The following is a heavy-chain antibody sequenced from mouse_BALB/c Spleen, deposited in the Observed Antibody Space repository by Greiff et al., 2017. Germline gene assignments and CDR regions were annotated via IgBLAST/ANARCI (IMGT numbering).Heavy chain of an antibody. CDR2: ISDGGSYT. V-gene: IGHV5-4*02. Sequence: EVQVVESGGGLVKPGGSLKLSCAASGFTFSDYYMYWVRQTPEKRLEWVATISDGGSYTYYPDSVKGRFTISRDNAKNNLYLQMSSLKSEDTAMYYCARDGSYYGSSYLAYWGQGTLVTVSA. CDR1: GFTFSDYY. J-gene: IGHJ3*01. CDR3: ARDGSYYGSSYLAY. D-gene: IGHD1-1*01.